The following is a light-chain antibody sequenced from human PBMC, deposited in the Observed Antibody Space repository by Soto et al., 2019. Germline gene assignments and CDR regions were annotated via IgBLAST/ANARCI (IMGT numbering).Light chain of an antibody. CDR2: GNG. V-gene: IGLV1-40*01. J-gene: IGLJ2*01. Sequence: QSVLTQPPSVSGAPGQRVTISCTGSSSNIGAGYDVHWYLQVPGTAPKILIYGNGNRPSGVPDRFSGSKSGTSASQAITVLQAEDEADYYCQSFESSLSAVVFGGGTKRTVL. CDR3: QSFESSLSAVV. CDR1: SSNIGAGYD.